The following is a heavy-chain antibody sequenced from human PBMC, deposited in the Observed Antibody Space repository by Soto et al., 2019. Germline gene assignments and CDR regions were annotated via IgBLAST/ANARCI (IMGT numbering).Heavy chain of an antibody. CDR1: GFTFSTYA. Sequence: GGSLRLSCAASGFTFSTYAMSWVRQAPGKGLEWVSAISGSGDSTYYADSVKGRFTISRDNSKNTLYLQMNSLRAEDAAVYYCAKGTVPAAIRRDYFDYWGQGTLVTVSS. CDR3: AKGTVPAAIRRDYFDY. J-gene: IGHJ4*02. V-gene: IGHV3-23*01. D-gene: IGHD2-2*02. CDR2: ISGSGDST.